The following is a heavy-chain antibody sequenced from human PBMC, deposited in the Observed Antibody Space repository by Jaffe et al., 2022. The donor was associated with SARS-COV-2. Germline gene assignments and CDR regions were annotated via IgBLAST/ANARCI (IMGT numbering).Heavy chain of an antibody. Sequence: EVQLVESGGGLVQPGRSLRLSCAASGFTFDDYDIHWVRQGPGKGLEWVSGISWSSSTIGYADSVKGRFTISRDNAKNSLYLQMNSLRAEDTALYYCAKAQVGYYYYMDVWGKGTTVTVSS. V-gene: IGHV3-9*01. CDR3: AKAQVGYYYYMDV. J-gene: IGHJ6*03. CDR1: GFTFDDYD. CDR2: ISWSSSTI.